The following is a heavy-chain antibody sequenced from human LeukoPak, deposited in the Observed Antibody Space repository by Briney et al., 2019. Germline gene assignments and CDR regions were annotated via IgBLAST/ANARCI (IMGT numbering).Heavy chain of an antibody. V-gene: IGHV1-24*01. CDR2: FDPEDGET. J-gene: IGHJ3*02. Sequence: GASVKLSCKVSGYTLTELSMHWVRQAPGKGLEWMGGFDPEDGETIYAQKFQGRVTMTEDTSTDTAYMELSSLRSEDTAVYYCATDLIQQLAPQVDIWGQGTMVTVSS. D-gene: IGHD6-13*01. CDR1: GYTLTELS. CDR3: ATDLIQQLAPQVDI.